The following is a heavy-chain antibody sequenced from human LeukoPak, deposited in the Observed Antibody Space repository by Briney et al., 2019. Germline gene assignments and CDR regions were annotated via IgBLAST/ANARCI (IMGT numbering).Heavy chain of an antibody. D-gene: IGHD5-24*01. CDR1: GFTFSSYA. CDR3: VRDGSDGYNIWDF. Sequence: PGGSLRLSCAASGFTFSSYAMSWVRQAPGKGLEWVSSIHTDGSSVTYADSVKGRFTISRDNAKKTLYLQMNSLRVEDTAVYFCVRDGSDGYNIWDFWGQGTLVTVSS. J-gene: IGHJ4*02. CDR2: IHTDGSSV. V-gene: IGHV3-74*01.